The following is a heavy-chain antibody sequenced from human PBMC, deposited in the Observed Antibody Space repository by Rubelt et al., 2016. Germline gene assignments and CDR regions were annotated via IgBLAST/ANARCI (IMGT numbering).Heavy chain of an antibody. V-gene: IGHV4-34*01. Sequence: QVQLQQWGAGLLKPSETLSLTCAVYGGSFSGYYWSWIRQPPGKGLEWIGEINHSGSTNYNPSLKSRVTISVDTAKNQFSLKLSSVTAADTGVYYCARGARYYGSGTGWFDPWGQGTLVTVSS. CDR1: GGSFSGYY. CDR2: INHSGST. D-gene: IGHD3-10*01. J-gene: IGHJ5*02. CDR3: ARGARYYGSGTGWFDP.